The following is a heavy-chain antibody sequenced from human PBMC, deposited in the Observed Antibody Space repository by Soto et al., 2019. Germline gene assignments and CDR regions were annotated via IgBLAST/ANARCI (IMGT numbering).Heavy chain of an antibody. CDR2: MSFDGNYK. CDR1: GFTFSSYG. J-gene: IGHJ2*01. V-gene: IGHV3-30*18. D-gene: IGHD1-26*01. Sequence: QVQLVESGGGVVQPGRSLRLSCVGSGFTFSSYGMHWVRQAPGKGLEWLAVMSFDGNYKYHADSVKGRFTISRDNSKNTLCLEMSRLKPEDTAVYYSVKDNMHSGRYENWYFELWGRGTLVTVAS. CDR3: VKDNMHSGRYENWYFEL.